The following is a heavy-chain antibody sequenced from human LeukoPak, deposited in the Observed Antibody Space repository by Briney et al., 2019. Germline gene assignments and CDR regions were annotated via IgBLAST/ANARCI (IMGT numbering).Heavy chain of an antibody. Sequence: PGGSLRFSCAASGFTFSSYSVNWVRQAPGKGLEWVSSISSSSSYIYYADSVKGRFTISRDNAKNSLYLQMNSLRAEDTAVYYCARAGCTNGVCFGTYYFDYWGQGTLVTVSS. CDR3: ARAGCTNGVCFGTYYFDY. D-gene: IGHD2-8*01. CDR2: ISSSSSYI. J-gene: IGHJ4*02. V-gene: IGHV3-21*01. CDR1: GFTFSSYS.